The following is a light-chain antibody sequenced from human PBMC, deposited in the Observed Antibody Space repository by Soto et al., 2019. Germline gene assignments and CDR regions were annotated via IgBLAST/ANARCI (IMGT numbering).Light chain of an antibody. Sequence: IVMTQSPATLSVSPGERATLSCRASQNVNSNLAWYQQKPGQAPRLLFYGAFTRVTGIPARFSGGRSGTEFTLTISSLQSEDIAVYYCQQYNNWPLTFGQGTKVDIK. CDR2: GAF. CDR3: QQYNNWPLT. J-gene: IGKJ1*01. V-gene: IGKV3-15*01. CDR1: QNVNSN.